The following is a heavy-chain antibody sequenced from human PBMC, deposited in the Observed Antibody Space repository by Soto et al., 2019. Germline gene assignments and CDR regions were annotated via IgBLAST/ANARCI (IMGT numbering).Heavy chain of an antibody. V-gene: IGHV1-69*13. CDR3: ARRGNVVVPAATRSLYYYYGMDV. Sequence: GASVKVSCKASGGTFSSYAISWVRQAPGQGLEWMGGIIPIFGTANYAQKFQVRVTITADEAXITAYMELSSLRSEGTAVYYSARRGNVVVPAATRSLYYYYGMDVWGKGTTVTVSS. CDR1: GGTFSSYA. CDR2: IIPIFGTA. D-gene: IGHD2-2*01. J-gene: IGHJ6*04.